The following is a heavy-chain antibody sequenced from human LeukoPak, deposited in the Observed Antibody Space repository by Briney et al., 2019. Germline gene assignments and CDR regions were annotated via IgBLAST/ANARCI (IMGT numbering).Heavy chain of an antibody. D-gene: IGHD1-7*01. J-gene: IGHJ6*03. CDR1: GGSISSYY. V-gene: IGHV4-4*07. Sequence: SSETLSLTCTVSGGSISSYYWSWIRQPAGKGLEWIGRIYTSGSTNYHPSLKSRVTMSVDTSKNQFSLKLSSVTAADTAVYYCARGRTGTTSPIIYYYMDVWGKGTTVTVSS. CDR2: IYTSGST. CDR3: ARGRTGTTSPIIYYYMDV.